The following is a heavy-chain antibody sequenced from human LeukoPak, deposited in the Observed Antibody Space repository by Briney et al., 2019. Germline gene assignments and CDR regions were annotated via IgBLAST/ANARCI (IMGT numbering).Heavy chain of an antibody. D-gene: IGHD5-18*01. CDR2: INHSGST. CDR1: GGSFSGYY. J-gene: IGHJ4*02. CDR3: ARAEWIQLWFAYFDY. V-gene: IGHV4-34*01. Sequence: PSETLSLTCAVYGGSFSGYYWSWIRQPPGKGLEWIGEINHSGSTNYNPSLKSRVTISVDTSKNQFSLKLSSVTAADTAVYYCARAEWIQLWFAYFDYWGQGTLVTVSS.